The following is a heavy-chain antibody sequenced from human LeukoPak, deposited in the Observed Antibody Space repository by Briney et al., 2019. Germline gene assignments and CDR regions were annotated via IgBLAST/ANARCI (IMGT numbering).Heavy chain of an antibody. CDR3: ARANSGSYYGALDI. CDR2: ISYDGSNK. Sequence: GGSLRLSCAASGFTFSSYAMHWVRQAPGKGLEWVAVISYDGSNKYYADSVKGRFTISRDNSKNTLYLQMNSLRAEDTAVYYCARANSGSYYGALDIWGQGTMVTVSS. V-gene: IGHV3-30*04. D-gene: IGHD1-26*01. J-gene: IGHJ3*02. CDR1: GFTFSSYA.